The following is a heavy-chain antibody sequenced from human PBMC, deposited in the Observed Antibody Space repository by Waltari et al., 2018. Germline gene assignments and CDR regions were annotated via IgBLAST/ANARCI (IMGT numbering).Heavy chain of an antibody. CDR2: IDPKDGKT. J-gene: IGHJ4*02. CDR1: GYVFSDYY. V-gene: IGHV1-69-2*01. CDR3: ATESDF. Sequence: EVHLQQPGAEVKKPGATVKISCKASGYVFSDYYIHWVRQVPGKGLEWMGRIDPKDGKTKFADKFQVRFTITADTSTDTAYMEVASLRSDDTAVYYCATESDFWGQGTLVTVSS.